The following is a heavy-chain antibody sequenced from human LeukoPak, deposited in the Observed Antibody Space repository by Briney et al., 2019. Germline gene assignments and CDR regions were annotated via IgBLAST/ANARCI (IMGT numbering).Heavy chain of an antibody. CDR1: GFTFSSYS. D-gene: IGHD3-22*01. J-gene: IGHJ4*02. CDR2: ISSSSSTI. V-gene: IGHV3-48*01. CDR3: AKGMYYYDSSGYYTLGY. Sequence: GGSLRLSCAASGFTFSSYSMNWVRQAPGKGLEWVSYISSSSSTIYYADSVKGRFTISRDNAKNSLYLQMNSLRAEDTAVYYCAKGMYYYDSSGYYTLGYWGQGTLVTVSS.